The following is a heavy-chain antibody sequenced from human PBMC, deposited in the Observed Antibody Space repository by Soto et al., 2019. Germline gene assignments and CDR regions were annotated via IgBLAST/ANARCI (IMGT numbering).Heavy chain of an antibody. CDR1: GGSFSGYY. D-gene: IGHD3-10*01. CDR3: ARSHHYYGSESYYFDY. V-gene: IGHV4-34*01. J-gene: IGHJ4*02. CDR2: INHSGST. Sequence: LSLTCAVYGGSFSGYYWSWIRQPPGKGLEWIGEINHSGSTNYNPSLKSRVTISVDTSKNQFSLKLSSVTAADTAVYYCARSHHYYGSESYYFDYWGQGTLVTVSS.